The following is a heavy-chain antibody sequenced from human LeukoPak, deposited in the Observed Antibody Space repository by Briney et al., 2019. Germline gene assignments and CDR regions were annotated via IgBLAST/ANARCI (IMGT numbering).Heavy chain of an antibody. CDR3: AKVPPIYDSSGYTPP. V-gene: IGHV3-30*02. D-gene: IGHD3-22*01. Sequence: GGSLRLSCAASGFTFSSYGMHWVRQAPGKGLEWVAFIRYDGSNKYYADSVKGRFTISRDNSKNTLYLQMNSLRAEDTAVYYCAKVPPIYDSSGYTPPWGQGTLVTVSS. CDR2: IRYDGSNK. J-gene: IGHJ5*02. CDR1: GFTFSSYG.